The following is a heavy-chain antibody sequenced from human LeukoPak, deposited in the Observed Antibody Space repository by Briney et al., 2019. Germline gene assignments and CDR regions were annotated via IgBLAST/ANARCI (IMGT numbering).Heavy chain of an antibody. CDR1: GFTFSSYG. J-gene: IGHJ6*03. D-gene: IGHD3-10*01. CDR3: AKSAIYGSGSFYYMDV. V-gene: IGHV3-30*02. CDR2: IRYDGSNK. Sequence: PGGSLRLSCAASGFTFSSYGMHWVRQAPGKGLEWVAFIRYDGSNKYYADSVKGRFTISRDNSKNTLYLQMNSLRAEDTAVYYCAKSAIYGSGSFYYMDVRGKGTTVTVSS.